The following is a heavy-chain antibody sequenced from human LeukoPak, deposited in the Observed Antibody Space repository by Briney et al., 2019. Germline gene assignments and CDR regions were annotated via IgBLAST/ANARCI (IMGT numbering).Heavy chain of an antibody. D-gene: IGHD5-12*01. Sequence: ASVKVSCKASGYTFTSYGISWVRQAPGQGLEWMGWISAYNGNTHYAQKLQGRVPMTPDTSTSTAYRALRSLRSDDTAVYYCARVEDSGYDADFDYWGPGTLVPVSS. CDR2: ISAYNGNT. CDR1: GYTFTSYG. CDR3: ARVEDSGYDADFDY. V-gene: IGHV1-18*01. J-gene: IGHJ4*02.